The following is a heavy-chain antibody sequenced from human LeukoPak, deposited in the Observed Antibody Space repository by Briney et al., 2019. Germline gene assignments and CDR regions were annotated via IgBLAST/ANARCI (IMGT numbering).Heavy chain of an antibody. CDR3: ARWGGSGSISNYYYYMDG. D-gene: IGHD3-10*01. Sequence: ASLKDSCKAPRYTFTDSYMQWVRPALRQGLGWVGWILLNSGVTNYAQTHQGRVTITRDTTIRTAYMELSRLRFEDTPVYNCARWGGSGSISNYYYYMDGWGKGTTVTVSS. CDR2: ILLNSGVT. J-gene: IGHJ6*03. V-gene: IGHV1-2*02. CDR1: RYTFTDSY.